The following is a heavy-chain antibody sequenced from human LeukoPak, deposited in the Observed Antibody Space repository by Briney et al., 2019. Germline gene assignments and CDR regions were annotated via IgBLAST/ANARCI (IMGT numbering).Heavy chain of an antibody. V-gene: IGHV3-30*19. CDR3: ARGEAVAGFDY. D-gene: IGHD6-19*01. CDR2: ISYDGSNK. Sequence: GGSLRLSCAPSGFTFSSYGMQWVRQAPGKGLEWVAVISYDGSNKYYADSVKGRFTISRDNSKNTLYLQMNSLRAEDTAVYYCARGEAVAGFDYWGQGTLVTVSS. J-gene: IGHJ4*02. CDR1: GFTFSSYG.